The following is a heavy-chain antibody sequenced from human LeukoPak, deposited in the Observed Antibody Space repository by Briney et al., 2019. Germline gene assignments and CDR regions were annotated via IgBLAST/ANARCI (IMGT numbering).Heavy chain of an antibody. J-gene: IGHJ3*02. V-gene: IGHV1-69*02. D-gene: IGHD3-16*01. CDR1: GGIFSSYT. CDR2: IIPILGIA. CDR3: ASNGRGMTTFRSGGVNAFDI. Sequence: GASVKVSCKASGGIFSSYTISWVRQAPGQGLEWMGRIIPILGIANYAQKFQGRVTITTDESTSTAYMELSSLRSEDTAVYYCASNGRGMTTFRSGGVNAFDIWGQGTMVTVSS.